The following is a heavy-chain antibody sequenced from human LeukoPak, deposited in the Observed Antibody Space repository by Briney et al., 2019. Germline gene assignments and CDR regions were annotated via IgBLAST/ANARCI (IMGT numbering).Heavy chain of an antibody. D-gene: IGHD3-22*01. J-gene: IGHJ4*02. CDR2: INHSGST. CDR1: RFTFSSYA. Sequence: PGGSLRLSCAASRFTFSSYAMSWVRQPPGKGLEWIGEINHSGSTNYNPSLKSRVTISVDTSKNQFSLKLSSVTAADTAVYYCARGDYDSSGYAPLYYFDYWGQGTPVTVSS. V-gene: IGHV4-34*01. CDR3: ARGDYDSSGYAPLYYFDY.